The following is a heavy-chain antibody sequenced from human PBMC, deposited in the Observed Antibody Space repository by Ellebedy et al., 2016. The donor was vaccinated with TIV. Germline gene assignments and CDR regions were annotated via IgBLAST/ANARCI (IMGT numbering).Heavy chain of an antibody. V-gene: IGHV4-31*03. CDR1: GGSISSGGYY. CDR2: IYYSGST. CDR3: ARDSSGEPGDYYGMDV. Sequence: SETLSLTXTVSGGSISSGGYYWSWIRQHPGKGLEWIGYIYYSGSTYYNPSLKSRVTISVDTSKNQFSLKLSSVTAADTAVYYCARDSSGEPGDYYGMDVWGQGTTVTVSS. D-gene: IGHD2-21*01. J-gene: IGHJ6*02.